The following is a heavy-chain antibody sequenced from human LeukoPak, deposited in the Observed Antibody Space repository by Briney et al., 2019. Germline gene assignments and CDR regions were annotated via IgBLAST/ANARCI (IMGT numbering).Heavy chain of an antibody. J-gene: IGHJ4*02. CDR3: ARDMRCRGYSGYDCFYY. CDR1: RCTFTGYY. CDR2: INPHSGDT. D-gene: IGHD5-12*01. V-gene: IGHV1-2*02. Sequence: GASVKDSCKASRCTFTGYYMHWVRPAPGQGLEWMGWINPHSGDTNYAQKFQGRVTMTRDTSTSTAYMEVSRLRSDDTAVYYCARDMRCRGYSGYDCFYYWGQGTLVTVSS.